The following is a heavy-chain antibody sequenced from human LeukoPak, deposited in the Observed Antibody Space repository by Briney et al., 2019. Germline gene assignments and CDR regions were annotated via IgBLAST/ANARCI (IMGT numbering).Heavy chain of an antibody. CDR1: GLTFSNYA. Sequence: GGSRRISCAASGLTFSNYAMNWVRQAPGKALEWVSALSGTGSDIHYADSVKGRFTISRDNAKNSLYLQMNSLRAEDTAVYYCATYSSLNRREFQYWGQGTLLTVSS. CDR3: ATYSSLNRREFQY. V-gene: IGHV3-21*01. J-gene: IGHJ1*01. D-gene: IGHD3-22*01. CDR2: LSGTGSDI.